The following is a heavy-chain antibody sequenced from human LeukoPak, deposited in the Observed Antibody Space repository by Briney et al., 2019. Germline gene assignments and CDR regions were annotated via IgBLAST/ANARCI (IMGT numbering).Heavy chain of an antibody. V-gene: IGHV3-23*01. CDR3: ASHSGIAVATNVALDY. D-gene: IGHD6-19*01. CDR2: ISGSGGST. CDR1: GFTFSSYA. Sequence: PGGDLRLSCAASGFTFSSYAMSWVRQAPGKGLEWVSAISGSGGSTYYADSVKGRLTISRDNSKNTLYLQMNSLRAEDTAVYYCASHSGIAVATNVALDYWGQGTLVTVSS. J-gene: IGHJ4*02.